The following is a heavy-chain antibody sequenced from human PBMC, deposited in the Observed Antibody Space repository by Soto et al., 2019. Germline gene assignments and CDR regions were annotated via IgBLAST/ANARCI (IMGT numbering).Heavy chain of an antibody. V-gene: IGHV3-74*01. CDR2: INNDGSDT. J-gene: IGHJ5*02. Sequence: GGSLRLSCAASGFTFSSYWMHWVRQARGKGLVWVSRINNDGSDTTYADSVKGRFTISRDNAQNTVYLQMTSRRAEETALYYCVRDKPHTCFEPWGQGTTVTVSS. CDR1: GFTFSSYW. CDR3: VRDKPHTCFEP.